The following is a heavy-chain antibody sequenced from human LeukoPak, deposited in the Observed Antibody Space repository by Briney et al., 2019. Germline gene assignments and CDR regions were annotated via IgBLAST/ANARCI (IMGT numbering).Heavy chain of an antibody. CDR2: IYYSGST. J-gene: IGHJ3*02. D-gene: IGHD3-10*01. V-gene: IGHV4-34*01. CDR3: ARGHYYGSGTLSTDAFDI. Sequence: SETLSLTCAVYGGSFSGYYWSWIRQPPGKGLEWIGSIYYSGSTYYNPSLKSRVTISVDTSKNQFSLKLSSVTAADTAVYYCARGHYYGSGTLSTDAFDIWGQGTMVTVPS. CDR1: GGSFSGYY.